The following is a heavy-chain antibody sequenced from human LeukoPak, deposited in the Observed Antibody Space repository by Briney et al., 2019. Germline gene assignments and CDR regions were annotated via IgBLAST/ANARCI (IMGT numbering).Heavy chain of an antibody. CDR3: ARSGGYCSGGSCQDAFDI. Sequence: SVTVSCKASGGTFSSYAISWVRQAPGQGLEWMGRIIPILGIANYAQKFQGRVTITADKSTSTAYMELSSLRSEDTAVYYCARSGGYCSGGSCQDAFDIWGQGTMVTVSS. CDR1: GGTFSSYA. J-gene: IGHJ3*02. CDR2: IIPILGIA. V-gene: IGHV1-69*04. D-gene: IGHD2-15*01.